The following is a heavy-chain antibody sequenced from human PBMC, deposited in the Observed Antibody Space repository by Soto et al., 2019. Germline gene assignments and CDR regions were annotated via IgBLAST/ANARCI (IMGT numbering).Heavy chain of an antibody. D-gene: IGHD6-13*01. J-gene: IGHJ4*02. Sequence: QVQLVESGGGLVKPGGSLRLSCAVSGFTFSDYYMTWIRQAPGKGMEWVSYISSSTSHTNYADSVKGRFTISRDNAKNSLVLQMTSLRAGDTAVYYCARGRGAAADYVDFWGQGTLVTVSS. V-gene: IGHV3-11*05. CDR2: ISSSTSHT. CDR1: GFTFSDYY. CDR3: ARGRGAAADYVDF.